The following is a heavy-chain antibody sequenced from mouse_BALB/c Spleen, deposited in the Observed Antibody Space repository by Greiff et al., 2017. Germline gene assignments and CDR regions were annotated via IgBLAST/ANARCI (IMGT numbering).Heavy chain of an antibody. CDR1: GFNIKDTY. V-gene: IGHV14-3*02. CDR3: ASLLRRAY. Sequence: EVQLQQSGAELVKPGASVKLSCTASGFNIKDTYMHWVKQRPEQGLEWIGRIDPANGNTKYDPKFQGKATITADTSSNTAYLQLSSLTSEDTAVYYCASLLRRAYWGQGTLVTVSA. J-gene: IGHJ3*01. CDR2: IDPANGNT. D-gene: IGHD1-2*01.